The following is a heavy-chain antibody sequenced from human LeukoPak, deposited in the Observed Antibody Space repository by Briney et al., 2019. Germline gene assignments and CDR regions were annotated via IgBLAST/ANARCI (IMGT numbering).Heavy chain of an antibody. Sequence: GGSLRLSCAASGFTFSRYAIHWVRQAPGKGLEYVSAISSNGLTTYYANSVKGRFTISGDNSKNTLYLRMGSLRVEDMAMYYCARTPDLRMVRGVIITDDAFDIWGQGTMVTVSS. J-gene: IGHJ3*02. D-gene: IGHD3-10*01. CDR2: ISSNGLTT. CDR3: ARTPDLRMVRGVIITDDAFDI. CDR1: GFTFSRYA. V-gene: IGHV3-64*01.